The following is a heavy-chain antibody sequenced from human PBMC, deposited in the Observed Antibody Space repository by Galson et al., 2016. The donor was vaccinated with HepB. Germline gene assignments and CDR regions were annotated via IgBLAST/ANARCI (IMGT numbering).Heavy chain of an antibody. CDR2: ISDNGHAT. J-gene: IGHJ5*01. CDR1: GFTFNSYA. Sequence: SLRLSCAGSGFTFNSYAMNWVRQAPGKGLEWISLISDNGHATYYADPVRGRFSIARDNSKNTLYLQMNSLRADDTAVYYCAKCPPGTRGSLDSWGHGTLVTVAS. V-gene: IGHV3-23*01. CDR3: AKCPPGTRGSLDS. D-gene: IGHD1-14*01.